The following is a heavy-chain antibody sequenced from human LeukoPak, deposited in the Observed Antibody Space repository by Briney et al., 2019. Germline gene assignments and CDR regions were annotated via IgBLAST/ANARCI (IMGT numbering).Heavy chain of an antibody. V-gene: IGHV3-7*01. CDR2: INQDGTEK. J-gene: IGHJ6*03. CDR1: GFTFTTYW. Sequence: GGSLRLSCAASGFTFTTYWMTWVRQAPGKGLEWVANINQDGTEKYYVDSVKGRFTISRDNAKNSLYLQMNSLRVEDTAVYYCARELYYYYYMDVWGKGTTVTISS. CDR3: ARELYYYYYMDV.